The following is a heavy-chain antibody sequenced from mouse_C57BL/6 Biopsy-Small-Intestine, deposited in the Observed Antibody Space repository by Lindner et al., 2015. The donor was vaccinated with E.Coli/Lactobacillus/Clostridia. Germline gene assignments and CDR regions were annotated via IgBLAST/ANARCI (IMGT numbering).Heavy chain of an antibody. CDR3: ARCRGDPYDSGTFYYGMDV. J-gene: IGHJ1*01. CDR2: INPKSGGR. CDR1: GYTFTDYQ. V-gene: IGHV1-72*04. Sequence: SVKVSCKASGYTFTDYQMHWVRQAPGQGLEWMGWINPKSGGRKYAQKFQGRVTMTRDTSISTVYMELTRLRSDDTAVYYCARCRGDPYDSGTFYYGMDVWGQGTTVTVSS. D-gene: IGHD1-1*01.